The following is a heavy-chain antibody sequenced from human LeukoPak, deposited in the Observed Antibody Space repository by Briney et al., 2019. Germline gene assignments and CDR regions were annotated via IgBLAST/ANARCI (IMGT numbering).Heavy chain of an antibody. CDR3: TRDEEGASREFDY. D-gene: IGHD1-26*01. V-gene: IGHV3-48*03. CDR1: GFTFSSYE. J-gene: IGHJ4*02. CDR2: ISSSGTTT. Sequence: SGGSLRLSCAASGFTFSSYEMNWVRQAPGTGLEWVSYISSSGTTTFYADSVKGRFTISRDNAKNSLYLQMNSLRVEDTAVYYCTRDEEGASREFDYWGQGALVSVSS.